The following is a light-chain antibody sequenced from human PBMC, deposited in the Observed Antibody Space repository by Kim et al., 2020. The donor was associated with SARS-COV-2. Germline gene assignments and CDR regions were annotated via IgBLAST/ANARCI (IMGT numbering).Light chain of an antibody. CDR3: QVWDSSSGYRV. J-gene: IGLJ3*02. CDR1: NFPSKS. CDR2: YDT. V-gene: IGLV3-21*04. Sequence: SYELTQPPSVSLAPGKTASITCGGHNFPSKSVHWYQQKPGQAPVLVIYYDTDRPSGIPERFSGSNSGNTDTLTISRVEAGDEADYYCQVWDSSSGYRVFGGGTKLTVL.